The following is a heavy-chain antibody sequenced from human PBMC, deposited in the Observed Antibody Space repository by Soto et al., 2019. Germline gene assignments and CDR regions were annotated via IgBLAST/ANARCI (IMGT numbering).Heavy chain of an antibody. V-gene: IGHV5-51*01. CDR3: ARQGGEYNTMSDY. CDR1: GYTFSKYW. Sequence: GESLKISCKGSGYTFSKYWIGWVRQTPGKGLEWMGMIYPGDSDARYSPSFEGQATFSVDKSINTAYLQWNSLKASDTAMYYCARQGGEYNTMSDYWGQGTLVTVSS. CDR2: IYPGDSDA. J-gene: IGHJ4*02. D-gene: IGHD3-10*01.